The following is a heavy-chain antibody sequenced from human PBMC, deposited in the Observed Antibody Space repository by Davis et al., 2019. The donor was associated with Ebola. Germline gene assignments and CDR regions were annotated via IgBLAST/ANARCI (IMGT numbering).Heavy chain of an antibody. Sequence: MPSETLSLTCTVSGGSISSSSYYWGWIRQPPGKGLEWIGSFYYSGSTYYNPSLKSRVTISVDTSKNQFSLKLSSVTAADTAVYYCARHVFGSELQWLDHWGQGTLVTVSS. CDR2: FYYSGST. CDR1: GGSISSSSYY. CDR3: ARHVFGSELQWLDH. D-gene: IGHD6-19*01. V-gene: IGHV4-39*01. J-gene: IGHJ4*02.